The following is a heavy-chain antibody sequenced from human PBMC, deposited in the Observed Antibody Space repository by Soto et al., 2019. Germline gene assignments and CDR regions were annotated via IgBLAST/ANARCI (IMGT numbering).Heavy chain of an antibody. CDR2: MKQDGSAK. D-gene: IGHD2-21*01. V-gene: IGHV3-7*03. CDR3: VRDVGGCAGKCSPH. J-gene: IGHJ4*02. Sequence: GGSLRLSCAASGFSFSTYWMAWVRQAPGKGLEWVASMKQDGSAKFYVDSVKGRFTISGDNAQNSVYLQMNTLRAEDTATYYCVRDVGGCAGKCSPHWGQGTLVTVSS. CDR1: GFSFSTYW.